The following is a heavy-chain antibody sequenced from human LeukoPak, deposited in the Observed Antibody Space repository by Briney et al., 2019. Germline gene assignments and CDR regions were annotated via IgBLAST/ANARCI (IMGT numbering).Heavy chain of an antibody. CDR1: GFTFSNAW. Sequence: GGSLRLPCAASGFTFSNAWMTWVRQAPGKGLEWVGRIKSKTDGETIDYAAPVKGRFTISRDDSKNTLYLQMNSLKTEDTAVYYCTTNTAMVTHFIDYWGQGTLVTVSS. D-gene: IGHD5-18*01. V-gene: IGHV3-15*01. CDR2: IKSKTDGETI. CDR3: TTNTAMVTHFIDY. J-gene: IGHJ4*02.